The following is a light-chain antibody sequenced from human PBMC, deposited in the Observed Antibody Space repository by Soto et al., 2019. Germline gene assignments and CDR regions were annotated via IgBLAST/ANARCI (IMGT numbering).Light chain of an antibody. Sequence: EIVLTQSPGTLSLSPGERATLSCRASQSVSSSYLAWYQQKPGQAPRLLIYDASTRATGIPARFSGSGSGTDFTLTISGLEPEDFAVYYCQQRTNWPPTWTFGQGTKVDIK. CDR3: QQRTNWPPTWT. J-gene: IGKJ1*01. V-gene: IGKV3D-20*02. CDR1: QSVSSSY. CDR2: DAS.